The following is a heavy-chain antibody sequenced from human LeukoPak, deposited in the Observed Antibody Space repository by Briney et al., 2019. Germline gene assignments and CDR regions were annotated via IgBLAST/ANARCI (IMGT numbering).Heavy chain of an antibody. CDR1: GYTFTGYY. V-gene: IGHV1-2*02. J-gene: IGHJ4*02. D-gene: IGHD6-19*01. Sequence: ASVKVSCKASGYTFTGYYMHWVRQAPGQGLEWMGWINPNSGGTNYAQKFQGRVTMTRDTSISTAYMELSRLRSEDTAVYYCAKDRGGSSGWYYFDYWGQGTLVTVSS. CDR3: AKDRGGSSGWYYFDY. CDR2: INPNSGGT.